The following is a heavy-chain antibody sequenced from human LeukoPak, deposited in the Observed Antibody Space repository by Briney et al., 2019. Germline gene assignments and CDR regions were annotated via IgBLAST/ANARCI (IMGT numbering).Heavy chain of an antibody. CDR1: GFTFSSYA. V-gene: IGHV3-23*01. CDR3: AKGVTMVRGVIAWFDP. J-gene: IGHJ5*02. CDR2: ISGSGGST. D-gene: IGHD3-10*01. Sequence: GSLRLSCAASGFTFSSYAMSWVRQAPGKGLEWVSAISGSGGSTYYADSVKGRFTISRDNSKNTLYLQMNSLRAEDTDVYYCAKGVTMVRGVIAWFDPWGQGTLVTVSS.